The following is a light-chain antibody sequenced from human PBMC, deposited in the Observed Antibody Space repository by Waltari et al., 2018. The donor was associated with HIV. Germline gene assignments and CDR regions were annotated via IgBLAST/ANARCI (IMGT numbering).Light chain of an antibody. CDR2: DTD. CDR3: LLSYSGNLI. V-gene: IGLV7-46*01. Sequence: QAVVTQEPSLTVSPGGTVTPTCGSNTGVVTSGHYPFWFQQKPGQAPRTLIYDTDNTHSWTPARFSGSLLGGKAALTLSGAQPEDEADYYCLLSYSGNLIFGTGTKVTVL. CDR1: TGVVTSGHY. J-gene: IGLJ1*01.